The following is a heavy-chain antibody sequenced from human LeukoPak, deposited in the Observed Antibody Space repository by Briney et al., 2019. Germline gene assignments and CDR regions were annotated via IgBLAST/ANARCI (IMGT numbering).Heavy chain of an antibody. V-gene: IGHV3-21*01. D-gene: IGHD3-3*01. CDR2: ISSSSSYI. CDR3: AWFWSGYLRFDP. CDR1: GFTFSSHS. Sequence: GGSLRLSCAASGFTFSSHSMNWVRQAPGEGLEWVSSISSSSSYIYYADSVKGRFTISRDNAKNSLYLQMNSLRAEDTAVYYCAWFWSGYLRFDPWGQGTLVAVSS. J-gene: IGHJ5*02.